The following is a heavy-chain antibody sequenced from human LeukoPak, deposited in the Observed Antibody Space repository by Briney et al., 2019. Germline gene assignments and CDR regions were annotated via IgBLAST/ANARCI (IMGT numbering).Heavy chain of an antibody. J-gene: IGHJ4*02. D-gene: IGHD3-22*01. CDR2: ISYDGSNK. V-gene: IGHV3-30-3*01. CDR1: GFTFSSYA. CDR3: AKDSHIGSDSSGYLDY. Sequence: GGSLRLSCAASGFTFSSYAMHWVRQAPGKGLEWVAVISYDGSNKYYADSVKGRFTISRDNSKNTLYLQMNSLRAEDTAVYYCAKDSHIGSDSSGYLDYWGQGTLVTVSS.